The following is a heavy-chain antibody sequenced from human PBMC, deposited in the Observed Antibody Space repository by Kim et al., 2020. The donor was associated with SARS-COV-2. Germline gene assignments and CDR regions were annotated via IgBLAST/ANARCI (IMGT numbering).Heavy chain of an antibody. V-gene: IGHV4-59*01. CDR2: IYYSGST. J-gene: IGHJ4*02. CDR1: GGSISSYY. Sequence: SETLSLTCTVSGGSISSYYWSWIRQPPGKGLEWIGYIYYSGSTNCNPSLKSRVTISVDTSKNQFSLKLSSVTAADTAVYYCARAPNTYYYGSGSYGFDYWGQGTLVTVSS. CDR3: ARAPNTYYYGSGSYGFDY. D-gene: IGHD3-10*01.